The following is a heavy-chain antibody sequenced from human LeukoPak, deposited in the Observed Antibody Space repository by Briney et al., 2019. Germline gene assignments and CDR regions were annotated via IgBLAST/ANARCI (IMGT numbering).Heavy chain of an antibody. J-gene: IGHJ4*02. CDR2: INWNGGGT. Sequence: GGSLRLSCEASGFTFDDYGMSWVRQAPGKGLEWVSGINWNGGGTGYADCVKGRFTISRDNAKNSLYLQMNSLRVEDTAIYYCARDYLYSGSLQAFDYWGQGTLVTVSS. D-gene: IGHD1-26*01. V-gene: IGHV3-20*04. CDR3: ARDYLYSGSLQAFDY. CDR1: GFTFDDYG.